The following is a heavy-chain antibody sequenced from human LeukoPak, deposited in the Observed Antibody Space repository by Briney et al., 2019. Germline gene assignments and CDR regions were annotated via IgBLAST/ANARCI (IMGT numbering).Heavy chain of an antibody. V-gene: IGHV3-30*02. CDR3: ARDGNVVVPAAIWGTYYYYYYMDV. CDR1: GFTFSIYG. J-gene: IGHJ6*03. CDR2: IRYDNTNK. D-gene: IGHD2-2*02. Sequence: PGGSLRLSCTTSGFTFSIYGMHWVRQAPGKGLEWVAFIRYDNTNKYYADSVKGRFTISRDNSKNTLYLQMNSLRAEDTAVYYCARDGNVVVPAAIWGTYYYYYYMDVWGKGTTVTVSS.